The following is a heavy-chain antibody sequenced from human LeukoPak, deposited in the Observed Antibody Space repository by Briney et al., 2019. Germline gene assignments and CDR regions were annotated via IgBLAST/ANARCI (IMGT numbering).Heavy chain of an antibody. CDR2: IIPILGIA. J-gene: IGHJ4*02. D-gene: IGHD2/OR15-2a*01. Sequence: SVKVSCKASGGTFSSYAISWVRQAPGQGLEWMGRIIPILGIANYAQKLQGRVTMTTDTSTSTAYMELRSLRSDDTAVYYCARTFDGYYFDYWGQGTLVTVSS. CDR1: GGTFSSYA. CDR3: ARTFDGYYFDY. V-gene: IGHV1-69*04.